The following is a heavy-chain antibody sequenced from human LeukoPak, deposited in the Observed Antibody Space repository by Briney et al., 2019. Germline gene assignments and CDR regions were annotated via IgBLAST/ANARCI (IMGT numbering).Heavy chain of an antibody. Sequence: SETLSLTCTVSGGSISSGGYYWSWVRQPPGKGLEWIGYIYHSGSTYYNPSLKSRVTISVDRSKNQFSLKLSSVTAADTAVYYCARELDIGYEYYFDYWGQGTLVTVSS. J-gene: IGHJ4*02. CDR2: IYHSGST. D-gene: IGHD5-12*01. V-gene: IGHV4-30-2*01. CDR3: ARELDIGYEYYFDY. CDR1: GGSISSGGYY.